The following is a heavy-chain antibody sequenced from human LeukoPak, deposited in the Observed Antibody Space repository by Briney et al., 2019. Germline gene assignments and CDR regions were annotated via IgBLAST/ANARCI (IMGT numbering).Heavy chain of an antibody. CDR1: GFTFSSYE. J-gene: IGHJ6*02. CDR2: ISSSGSTI. Sequence: GGSLRLSCAASGFTFSSYEMNWVRQAPGKGLEWLSYISSSGSTIYYADSVKGRFTISRDNAKNSLYLQMNSLRAEDTAVYYCARDADYYYGMDVWGQGTTVTVSS. CDR3: ARDADYYYGMDV. V-gene: IGHV3-48*03.